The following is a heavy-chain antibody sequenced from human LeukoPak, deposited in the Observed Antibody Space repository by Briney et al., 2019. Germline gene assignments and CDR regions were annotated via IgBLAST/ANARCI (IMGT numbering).Heavy chain of an antibody. V-gene: IGHV1-8*03. Sequence: GASVKVSCKASGYTFTSYDINWVRQATGQGLEWMGWMNPNCGNTGYAQKFQGRVTITRNTSISTAYMELSSLRSEDTAVYYCARWRCSSTSCYFDYWGQGTLVTVSS. J-gene: IGHJ4*02. CDR1: GYTFTSYD. D-gene: IGHD2-2*01. CDR2: MNPNCGNT. CDR3: ARWRCSSTSCYFDY.